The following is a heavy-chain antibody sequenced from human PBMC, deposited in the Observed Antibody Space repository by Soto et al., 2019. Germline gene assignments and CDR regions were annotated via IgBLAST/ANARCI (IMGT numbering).Heavy chain of an antibody. J-gene: IGHJ6*02. CDR3: ARPPWQGSPALDV. Sequence: QVQLVQSGAEEKKPGASVKVSCKASGYTFTSYAMHGVRQAPGQRLEWMGWINAGNGNTKYSQKFQGRVTVTGDTSASTAYRELSSLRSEDTAVYYCARPPWQGSPALDVWGQGTTVTVSS. V-gene: IGHV1-3*05. CDR1: GYTFTSYA. D-gene: IGHD2-15*01. CDR2: INAGNGNT.